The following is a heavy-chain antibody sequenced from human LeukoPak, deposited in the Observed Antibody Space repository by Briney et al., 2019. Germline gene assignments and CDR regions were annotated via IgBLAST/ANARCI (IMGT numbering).Heavy chain of an antibody. D-gene: IGHD3-22*01. CDR2: ISSSGSTI. J-gene: IGHJ4*02. CDR1: GFTFSDYY. Sequence: GGSLRLSCAASGFTFSDYYMSWIRQAPGKGLEWVSYISSSGSTIYYADSAKGRFTISRDNAKNSLYLRMNSLRAEDTAVYYCARDQYYYDSSGYHDYWGQGTLVTVSS. V-gene: IGHV3-11*01. CDR3: ARDQYYYDSSGYHDY.